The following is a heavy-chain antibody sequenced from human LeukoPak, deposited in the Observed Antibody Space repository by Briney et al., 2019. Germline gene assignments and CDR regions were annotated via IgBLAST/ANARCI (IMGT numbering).Heavy chain of an antibody. D-gene: IGHD6-13*01. J-gene: IGHJ4*02. V-gene: IGHV4-39*07. CDR2: IYYSGST. Sequence: SETLSLTCTVSGGSISSSSYYWGWIRQPPGKGLEWIGSIYYSGSTYYNPSLKSRVTISVDTSKNQFSLKLSSVTAADTAVYYCARVGAAAGTSDYWGQGTLVTVSS. CDR3: ARVGAAAGTSDY. CDR1: GGSISSSSYY.